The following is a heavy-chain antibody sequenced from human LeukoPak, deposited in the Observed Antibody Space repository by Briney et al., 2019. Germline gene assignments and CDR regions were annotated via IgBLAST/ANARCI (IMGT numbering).Heavy chain of an antibody. Sequence: ASVKVSCKSSGYTFTTYGLSWVRQAPGQGLEWLGWISTYDDNIKYAQSLQGRLTLTIDTSTSTAYMELRSLTSDDTAVYYCARETYSNILTGTDYWGPGTLVTVSS. CDR2: ISTYDDNI. CDR1: GYTFTTYG. CDR3: ARETYSNILTGTDY. V-gene: IGHV1-18*01. J-gene: IGHJ4*02. D-gene: IGHD3-9*01.